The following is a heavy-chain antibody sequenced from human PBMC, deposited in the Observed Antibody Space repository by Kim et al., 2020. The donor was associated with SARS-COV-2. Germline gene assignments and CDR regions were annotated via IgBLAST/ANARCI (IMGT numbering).Heavy chain of an antibody. CDR1: GFTISSYW. Sequence: GGSLRLSCAASGFTISSYWMSWVRQAPGKGLEWVANIKQDGSEKYYVDSVKGRFTISRDNAKNSLYLQMNSLRAEDTAVYYCARLYSSSWYFDYWGQGTL. V-gene: IGHV3-7*03. J-gene: IGHJ4*02. CDR2: IKQDGSEK. D-gene: IGHD6-13*01. CDR3: ARLYSSSWYFDY.